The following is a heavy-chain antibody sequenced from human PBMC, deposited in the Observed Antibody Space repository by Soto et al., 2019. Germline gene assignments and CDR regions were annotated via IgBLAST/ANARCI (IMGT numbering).Heavy chain of an antibody. CDR1: GGSISSYY. Sequence: SETLSRTCTVSGGSISSYYWSWIRQPPGKGLEWIGYIYYSGSTNYNPSLKSRVTISVDTSKNQFSLKLSSVTAADTAVYYCARVSGDFWSGYPPPFYYYYYMDVWGKGTTVTVSS. D-gene: IGHD3-3*01. V-gene: IGHV4-59*08. CDR2: IYYSGST. J-gene: IGHJ6*03. CDR3: ARVSGDFWSGYPPPFYYYYYMDV.